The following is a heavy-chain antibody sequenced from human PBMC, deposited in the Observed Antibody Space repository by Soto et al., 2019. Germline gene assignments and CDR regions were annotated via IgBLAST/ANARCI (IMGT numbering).Heavy chain of an antibody. Sequence: QVQLQESGPGLVKPSQTLSLTCTVSGGSISSADYYWCWIRQPPGKGLEWIGYFHSSGATYKDPSLKTRVTISVDTSKNQISLKLDSVTAADTAVYYCASIWFGDFDYWGHGTLVTVSS. CDR1: GGSISSADYY. CDR2: FHSSGAT. V-gene: IGHV4-30-4*01. D-gene: IGHD3-10*01. CDR3: ASIWFGDFDY. J-gene: IGHJ4*01.